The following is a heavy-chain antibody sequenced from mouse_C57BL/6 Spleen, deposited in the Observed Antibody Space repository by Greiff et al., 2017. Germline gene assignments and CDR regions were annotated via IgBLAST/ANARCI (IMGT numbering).Heavy chain of an antibody. CDR3: ARFPTGTYFDY. CDR2: IYPRSGNT. D-gene: IGHD4-1*02. Sequence: VKLMESGAELARPGASVKLSCKASGYTFTSYGISWVKQRTGQGLEWIGEIYPRSGNTYYNDKFKGKATLTADKSSSTAYMELRSLTSEDSAVYFCARFPTGTYFDYWGQGTTLTVSS. CDR1: GYTFTSYG. V-gene: IGHV1-81*01. J-gene: IGHJ2*01.